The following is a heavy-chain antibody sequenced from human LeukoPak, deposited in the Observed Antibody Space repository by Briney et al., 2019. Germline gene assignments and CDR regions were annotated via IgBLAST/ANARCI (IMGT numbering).Heavy chain of an antibody. CDR1: GYTFISYD. Sequence: ASVRVSCKASGYTFISYDINWVRQAAGQGLEWMGWMNPNSGNTGYAEKFQGRVSMTRNNPISTAYMELSGLRSEDTAVYYCARARTDLESGDLAYAFEIWGQGTVITVSS. CDR3: ARARTDLESGDLAYAFEI. D-gene: IGHD7-27*01. J-gene: IGHJ3*02. V-gene: IGHV1-8*01. CDR2: MNPNSGNT.